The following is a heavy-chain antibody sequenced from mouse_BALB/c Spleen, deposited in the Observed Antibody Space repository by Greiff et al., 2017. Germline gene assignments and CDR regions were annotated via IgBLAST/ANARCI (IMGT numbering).Heavy chain of an antibody. CDR1: GYTFPSYW. V-gene: IGHV1-7*01. J-gene: IGHJ3*01. CDR2: INPSTGYT. D-gene: IGHD1-1*01. Sequence: QVQLKESGAELAKPGASVKMSCKASGYTFPSYWMHWVKQRPGQGLEWIGYINPSTGYTEYNQKFKDKATLTADKSSSTAYMQLSSLTSEDSAVYYSARKGDYYDDEAFAYWGQGTLVTVSA. CDR3: ARKGDYYDDEAFAY.